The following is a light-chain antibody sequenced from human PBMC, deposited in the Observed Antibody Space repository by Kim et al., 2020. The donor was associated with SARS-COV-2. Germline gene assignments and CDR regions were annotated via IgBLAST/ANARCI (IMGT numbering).Light chain of an antibody. CDR2: RNN. CDR3: VAWDDTMGGHWV. Sequence: QSVLTQPPSASATPGQRVTVSCSGSNDNIGDNYVYWYQQRPGTAPKLLIYRNNQRPSGVPDRFSGSKSGTSGSLAISGLRSEDEAVYYCVAWDDTMGGHWVFGGGTQLTVL. J-gene: IGLJ2*01. V-gene: IGLV1-47*01. CDR1: NDNIGDNY.